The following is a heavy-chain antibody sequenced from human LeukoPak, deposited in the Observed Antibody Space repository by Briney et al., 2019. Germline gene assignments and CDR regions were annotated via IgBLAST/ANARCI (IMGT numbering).Heavy chain of an antibody. J-gene: IGHJ4*02. CDR2: INRDGSST. CDR3: AKDPTHYRVWDYYETIGLSY. Sequence: GGSLRLSCAASGVIFSNYWMHWVRQAPGKGLVWVSRINRDGSSTSYADSVKGRFTISRDNSKNTLNLQMNSLRAEDTAVYYCAKDPTHYRVWDYYETIGLSYWGQGTLVTVSS. V-gene: IGHV3-74*01. CDR1: GVIFSNYW. D-gene: IGHD3-22*01.